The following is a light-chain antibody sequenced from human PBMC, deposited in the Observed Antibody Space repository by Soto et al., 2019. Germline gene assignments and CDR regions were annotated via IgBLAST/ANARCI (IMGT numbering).Light chain of an antibody. CDR1: SSDVGGYNY. J-gene: IGLJ3*02. CDR3: RSYTSSSTWV. Sequence: QSALTQPASVSGSPGQSVTISCTGTSSDVGGYNYVSWYQQHPAKPPRLMIYDVSNRPSGVSNRFSGSKSGNTASLTISGLHAEDEADYYCRSYTSSSTWVFGGGTQVTVL. V-gene: IGLV2-14*03. CDR2: DVS.